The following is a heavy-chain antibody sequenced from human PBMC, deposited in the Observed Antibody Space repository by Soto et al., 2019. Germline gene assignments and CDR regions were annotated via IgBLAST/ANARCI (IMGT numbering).Heavy chain of an antibody. CDR2: INPNSGGT. CDR3: ARELWIRSPPYYYYGMDV. D-gene: IGHD1-1*01. V-gene: IGHV1-2*02. J-gene: IGHJ6*02. CDR1: GYTFTGYY. Sequence: VASVKVSCKASGYTFTGYYMHWVRQAPGQGLEWMGWINPNSGGTNYAQKFQGRVTMTRDTSISTAYMELSRLRSDDTAVYYCARELWIRSPPYYYYGMDVWGQGTTVTVSS.